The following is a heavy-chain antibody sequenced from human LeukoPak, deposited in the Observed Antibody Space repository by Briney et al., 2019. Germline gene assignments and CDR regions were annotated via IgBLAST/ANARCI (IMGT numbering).Heavy chain of an antibody. Sequence: GRSLRLSCAASGFTFSDYGMNWVRQAPGKGLEWVSIISRASESIFYADSVKGRFTISRDNAKNSLYLQMNGLRAEDTAAYYCARGATDTTRWFDPWGQGTLVTVSS. CDR1: GFTFSDYG. CDR3: ARGATDTTRWFDP. V-gene: IGHV3-21*01. J-gene: IGHJ5*02. CDR2: ISRASESI. D-gene: IGHD1-7*01.